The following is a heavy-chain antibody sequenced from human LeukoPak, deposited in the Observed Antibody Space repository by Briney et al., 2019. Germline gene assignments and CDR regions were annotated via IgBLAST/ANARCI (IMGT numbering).Heavy chain of an antibody. CDR3: AREVAGTPYFDY. Sequence: GASVKVSCKASGGTFSSYAISWVRQAPGQGLEWMGRIIAILGIANYAQKFQGRVTITADKSTSTAYMELSSLRSEDTAVYYCAREVAGTPYFDYWGQGTLVTVSS. J-gene: IGHJ4*02. V-gene: IGHV1-69*04. CDR2: IIAILGIA. D-gene: IGHD6-19*01. CDR1: GGTFSSYA.